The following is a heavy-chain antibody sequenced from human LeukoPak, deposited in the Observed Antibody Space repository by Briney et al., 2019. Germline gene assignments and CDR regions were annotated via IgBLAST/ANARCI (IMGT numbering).Heavy chain of an antibody. CDR1: GFTFTSFA. CDR3: ARDLIHDTEWGY. D-gene: IGHD3-3*01. Sequence: PGRSLRLSCAASGFTFTSFAMHWVRQAPGKGLEWVAFISYDGSNRYCGDSVQGRFTISRDNSKNTLYLQMDSLRAEDTAVYYCARDLIHDTEWGYWGQGTLVTVSS. J-gene: IGHJ4*02. V-gene: IGHV3-30-3*01. CDR2: ISYDGSNR.